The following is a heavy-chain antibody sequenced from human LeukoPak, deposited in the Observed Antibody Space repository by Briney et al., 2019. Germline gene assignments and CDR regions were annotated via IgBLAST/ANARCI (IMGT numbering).Heavy chain of an antibody. CDR1: GYTFTSYG. D-gene: IGHD3-22*01. CDR3: ARDLGSSGYYRYNWFDP. J-gene: IGHJ5*02. CDR2: ISAYNGNT. V-gene: IGHV1-18*01. Sequence: ASVKVSCKASGYTFTSYGISWVRQAPGQGLEWMGWISAYNGNTNYAQKLQGRGTMTTDTSTSTAYMELRSLRSDDTAVYYCARDLGSSGYYRYNWFDPWGQGTLVTVSS.